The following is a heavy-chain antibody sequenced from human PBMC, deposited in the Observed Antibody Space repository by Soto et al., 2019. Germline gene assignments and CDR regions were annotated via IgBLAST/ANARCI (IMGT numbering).Heavy chain of an antibody. D-gene: IGHD2-2*01. V-gene: IGHV4-39*01. CDR2: IYFGGNT. CDR3: AKHGPYTYHIYMDV. CDR1: GDSFSSSRYN. J-gene: IGHJ6*03. Sequence: SETLSLTCTVSGDSFSSSRYNWGWVRQPPGKGPEWIGTIYFGGNTYYNPSLKSRVTISVDTSKNQFSLKLTSVTAADTAVYYCAKHGPYTYHIYMDVWGKGTTVTVSS.